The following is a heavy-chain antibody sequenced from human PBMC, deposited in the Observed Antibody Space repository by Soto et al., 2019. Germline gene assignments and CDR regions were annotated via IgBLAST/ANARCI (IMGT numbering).Heavy chain of an antibody. V-gene: IGHV4-39*01. J-gene: IGHJ5*02. CDR1: GGPISSSSYH. Sequence: PSEPLSLTCTVSGGPISSSSYHWGWIRQPPGKGLEWIGSIYYSGSTYYNPSLKSRVTISVDTSKNQFSLKLSSVTAADTAVYYCARQGEIAAAGLNWFVPWGQG. CDR3: ARQGEIAAAGLNWFVP. CDR2: IYYSGST. D-gene: IGHD6-13*01.